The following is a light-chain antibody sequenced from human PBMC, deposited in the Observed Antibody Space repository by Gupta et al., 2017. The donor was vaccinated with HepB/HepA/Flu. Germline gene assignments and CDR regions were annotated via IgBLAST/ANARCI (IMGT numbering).Light chain of an antibody. CDR1: QSIDTW. V-gene: IGKV1-5*03. CDR3: QQYNGYFT. Sequence: DIQMTPSPSTLSASVGDRVTITCRASQSIDTWLAWYQQKPGKAPKLLIYKASSLESGVPSRFSGSGSGAEFTLTISSLQPDDFATYYCQQYNGYFTFGPGTKVDIK. CDR2: KAS. J-gene: IGKJ3*01.